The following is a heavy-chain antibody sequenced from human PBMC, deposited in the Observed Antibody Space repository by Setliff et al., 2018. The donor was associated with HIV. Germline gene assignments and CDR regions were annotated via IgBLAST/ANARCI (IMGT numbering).Heavy chain of an antibody. CDR2: ISGSGGST. Sequence: GGSLRLSCAASGFTLSSYAMSWVRQAPGKGLEWVSAISGSGGSTYYADSVKGRFTISRDNSKNTLYLQMNSLKTEDTAVYYCTTKYHIVVADGFDPWGQGALVTVSS. CDR3: TTKYHIVVADGFDP. V-gene: IGHV3-23*01. D-gene: IGHD2-21*01. J-gene: IGHJ5*02. CDR1: GFTLSSYA.